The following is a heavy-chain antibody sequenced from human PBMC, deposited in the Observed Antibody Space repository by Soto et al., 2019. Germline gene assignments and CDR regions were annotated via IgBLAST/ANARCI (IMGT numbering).Heavy chain of an antibody. J-gene: IGHJ5*02. CDR2: ISAYNGNT. Sequence: GASVKVSCKASGYTFTSYGISWVRQAPGQGLEWMGWISAYNGNTNYAQKLQGRVTMTTDTSTSTAYMELRSLRSDDTAVYYCARSARIAAAGTQWFDPWGKGTLVTVSS. V-gene: IGHV1-18*01. CDR1: GYTFTSYG. D-gene: IGHD6-13*01. CDR3: ARSARIAAAGTQWFDP.